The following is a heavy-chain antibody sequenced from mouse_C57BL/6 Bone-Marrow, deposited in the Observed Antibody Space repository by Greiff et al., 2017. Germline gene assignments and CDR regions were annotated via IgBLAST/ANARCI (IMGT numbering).Heavy chain of an antibody. CDR3: ARERGYGNYYFDY. CDR2: IYPCGGST. D-gene: IGHD2-10*02. CDR1: GYTFTSYW. V-gene: IGHV1-55*01. Sequence: QVQLQQPGAELVKPGASVKMSCKASGYTFTSYWITWVKQRPGQGLEWIGDIYPCGGSTNYNQKFKSKATLTVDTSSSTAYMQLSSLTSEDSAVXYCARERGYGNYYFDYWGQGTTLTVSS. J-gene: IGHJ2*01.